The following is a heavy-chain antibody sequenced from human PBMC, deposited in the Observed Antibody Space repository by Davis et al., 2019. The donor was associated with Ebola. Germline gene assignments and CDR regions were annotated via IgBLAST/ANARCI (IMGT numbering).Heavy chain of an antibody. CDR3: ARDRGNWNDFYYYGVDV. V-gene: IGHV1-18*01. J-gene: IGHJ6*02. D-gene: IGHD1-1*01. CDR1: GYTFTTYG. CDR2: ISAYYGTT. Sequence: ASVKVSCKTSGYTFTTYGISWVRQAPGQGLEWMGWISAYYGTTNYAQSLQGRVTMTRDTSTSTAHMDLRGLTSDDTAVYYCARDRGNWNDFYYYGVDVWGQGTTVTVSS.